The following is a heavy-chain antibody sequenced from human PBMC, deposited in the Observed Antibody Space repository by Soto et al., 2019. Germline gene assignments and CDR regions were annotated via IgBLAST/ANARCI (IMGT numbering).Heavy chain of an antibody. CDR2: ISGSGGST. V-gene: IGHV3-23*01. Sequence: GGSLRLSCAASGFTFSSYAMSWVRQAPGKGLEWVSAISGSGGSTYYADSVKGRFTISRDNSKNTLYLQMNSLRAEDTAVYYCANLAAGTADYYYYGMDVWGQGTTVTVSS. CDR3: ANLAAGTADYYYYGMDV. CDR1: GFTFSSYA. J-gene: IGHJ6*02. D-gene: IGHD6-13*01.